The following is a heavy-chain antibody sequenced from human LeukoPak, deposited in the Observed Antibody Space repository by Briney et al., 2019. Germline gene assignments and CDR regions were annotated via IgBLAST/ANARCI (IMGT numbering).Heavy chain of an antibody. D-gene: IGHD5-24*01. CDR1: GYSFTSYW. J-gene: IGHJ4*02. CDR2: IYPGDSDT. Sequence: GESLKISCKGSGYSFTSYWIGWVRQMSGKGLEWMGIIYPGDSDTRYSPSFQGQVTISADKSISTAYLQWSSLKASDTAMYYCARLSGVNEWRWLQFYGLPTTFDYWGQGTLVTVSS. V-gene: IGHV5-51*01. CDR3: ARLSGVNEWRWLQFYGLPTTFDY.